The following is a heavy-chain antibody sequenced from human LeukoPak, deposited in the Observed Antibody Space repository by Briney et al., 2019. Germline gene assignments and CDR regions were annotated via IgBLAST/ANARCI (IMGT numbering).Heavy chain of an antibody. V-gene: IGHV4-39*01. CDR3: AGLRDGYNP. CDR2: IYYSGST. Sequence: SETLSLTXTVSGGSISSSSYYWGWICQPPGKGLEWIGSIYYSGSTYYNPSLKSRVTISVDTSKNQFSLKLSSVTAADTALYYCAGLRDGYNPWGQGTLVTVSS. D-gene: IGHD5-24*01. J-gene: IGHJ5*02. CDR1: GGSISSSSYY.